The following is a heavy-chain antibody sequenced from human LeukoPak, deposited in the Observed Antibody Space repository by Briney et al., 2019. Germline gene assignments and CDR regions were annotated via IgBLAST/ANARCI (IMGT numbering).Heavy chain of an antibody. CDR3: ARQRITMVRGVITAPGAFDY. J-gene: IGHJ4*02. D-gene: IGHD3-10*01. Sequence: GESLKISCKGSGYSFTSYWIGWVRQMPGKGLEWMGIIYPGDSDTRYSPSFQGQVTISADKSISTAYLQWSSLKASDTAMYYCARQRITMVRGVITAPGAFDYWGQGTLVTVSP. V-gene: IGHV5-51*01. CDR1: GYSFTSYW. CDR2: IYPGDSDT.